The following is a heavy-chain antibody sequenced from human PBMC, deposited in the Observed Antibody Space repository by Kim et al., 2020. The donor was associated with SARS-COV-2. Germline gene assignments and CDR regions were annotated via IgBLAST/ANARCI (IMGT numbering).Heavy chain of an antibody. V-gene: IGHV3-30*02. Sequence: GRFTISRDNSKNTLYLQMNSLRAEDTAVYYCAKVLPEDIVLMLGFSGIDYWGQGTLVTVSS. D-gene: IGHD2-8*01. J-gene: IGHJ4*02. CDR3: AKVLPEDIVLMLGFSGIDY.